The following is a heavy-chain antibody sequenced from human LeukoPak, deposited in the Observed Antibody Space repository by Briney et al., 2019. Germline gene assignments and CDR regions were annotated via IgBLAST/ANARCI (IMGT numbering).Heavy chain of an antibody. CDR1: GFTFRSYS. J-gene: IGHJ6*03. CDR3: ARGRSLPYYYYYMDV. Sequence: GGSLRLSCAASGFTFRSYSMNWVRQAPGKGLEWVSYISSSSSTIYYADSVKGRFTISRDNAKNSLYLQMNSLRAEDTAVYYCARGRSLPYYYYYMDVWGKGTTVTVSS. V-gene: IGHV3-48*04. CDR2: ISSSSSTI. D-gene: IGHD1-26*01.